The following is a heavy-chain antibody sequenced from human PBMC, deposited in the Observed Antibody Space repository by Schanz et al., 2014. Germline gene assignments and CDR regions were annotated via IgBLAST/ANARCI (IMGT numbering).Heavy chain of an antibody. CDR1: GFTFSSYS. CDR3: AKGRFGELSAFDI. V-gene: IGHV3-7*05. D-gene: IGHD3-10*01. Sequence: EVQLAESGGGLVQPGGSLRLSCAASGFTFSSYSMNWVRQAPGKGLEWVANIKRDGSEKNYLGSVKDRFTISRDNDKNSLFLQMNSLRAEDTAVYYCAKGRFGELSAFDIWGQGTMVTVSS. J-gene: IGHJ3*02. CDR2: IKRDGSEK.